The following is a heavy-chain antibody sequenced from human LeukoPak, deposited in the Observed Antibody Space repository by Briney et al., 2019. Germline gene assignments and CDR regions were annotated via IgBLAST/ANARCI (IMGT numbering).Heavy chain of an antibody. CDR2: ISSSGTIM. CDR1: GXSFASYS. D-gene: IGHD2-15*01. J-gene: IGHJ4*02. V-gene: IGHV3-48*02. Sequence: PGGSLRLSCAASGXSFASYSMNWVRQAPGKGLEWISYISSSGTIMYYADSVKGRFTISRDNAKISLSLQMNSLRDEDTAVYYCTSAALDDWGQGTLVTVSS. CDR3: TSAALDD.